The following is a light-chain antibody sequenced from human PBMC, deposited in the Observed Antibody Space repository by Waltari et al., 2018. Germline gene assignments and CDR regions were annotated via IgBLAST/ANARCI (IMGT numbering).Light chain of an antibody. J-gene: IGKJ5*01. CDR3: QQGSNFPIT. CDR1: KDFATW. Sequence: ILMPHPASLVLALVGEDTPNICRASKDFATWLACYQQKPGKAPKLLIYAASDLESGVPSRFSGSGSGTDFTLTISNLQPDDFATYFCQQGSNFPITFGQGTRLEIK. CDR2: AAS. V-gene: IGKV1-12*01.